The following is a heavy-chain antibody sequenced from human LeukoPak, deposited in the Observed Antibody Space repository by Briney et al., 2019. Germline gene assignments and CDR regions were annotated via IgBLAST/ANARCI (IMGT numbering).Heavy chain of an antibody. V-gene: IGHV3-21*04. CDR1: GFTFSSYS. CDR2: ISSSSSYI. D-gene: IGHD1-26*01. CDR3: ASAGRVYPYYFDY. J-gene: IGHJ4*02. Sequence: GGSLRLSCAASGFTFSSYSMNWVRQAPGKGLEWVSSISSSSSYIYYADSVKGRFTISRDNAKNSLYLQMNSLRAEDTAVYYCASAGRVYPYYFDYWGQGTLVTVSS.